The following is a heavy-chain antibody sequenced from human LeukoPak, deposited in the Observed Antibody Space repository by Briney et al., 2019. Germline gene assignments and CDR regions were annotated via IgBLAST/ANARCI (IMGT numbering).Heavy chain of an antibody. Sequence: SETLSLTCAVYGGSFSGYYWSWIRQPPGKGLEWTGEINHSGSTNYNPSLKSRVTISVDTSKNQFSLKLSSVTAADTAVYYCAREIPSRYFDLWGRGTLVTVSS. CDR2: INHSGST. J-gene: IGHJ2*01. D-gene: IGHD2-2*01. CDR1: GGSFSGYY. V-gene: IGHV4-34*01. CDR3: AREIPSRYFDL.